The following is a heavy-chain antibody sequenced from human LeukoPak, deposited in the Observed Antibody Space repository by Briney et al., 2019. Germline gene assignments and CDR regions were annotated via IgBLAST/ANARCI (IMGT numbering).Heavy chain of an antibody. CDR3: AKDPYDSGGYSATSFDH. CDR2: ISGSGGST. J-gene: IGHJ4*02. CDR1: GFTFSSYA. D-gene: IGHD3-22*01. V-gene: IGHV3-23*01. Sequence: GGSLRLSCAASGFTFSSYAMSWVRQAPGEGLQWVSGISGSGGSTYYADSVRGRFTVSRDNSKNTLYLQMNSLRGEDTAVYYCAKDPYDSGGYSATSFDHWGQGTLVTVSS.